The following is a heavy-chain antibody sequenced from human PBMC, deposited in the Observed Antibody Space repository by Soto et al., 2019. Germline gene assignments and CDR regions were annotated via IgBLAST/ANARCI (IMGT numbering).Heavy chain of an antibody. D-gene: IGHD3-22*01. CDR3: AGVYYYDSSGYYLFDY. Sequence: SETLSLTCTVSGGSISSYYWSWIRQPPGKGLEWIGYIYYSGSTNYNPSLKSRVTISVDTSKNQFSLKLSSVTAADTAVYYCAGVYYYDSSGYYLFDYWGQGTLVTVSS. CDR2: IYYSGST. V-gene: IGHV4-59*01. J-gene: IGHJ4*02. CDR1: GGSISSYY.